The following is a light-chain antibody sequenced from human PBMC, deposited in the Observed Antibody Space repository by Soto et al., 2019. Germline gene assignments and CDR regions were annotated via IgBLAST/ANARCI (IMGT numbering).Light chain of an antibody. CDR2: GAS. Sequence: EIVWTQSPATLSLSPGERATLSCRASQSVSSNLAWYQKKPGQDPRILIYGASSRATGIPDRFSGSGSGTDFNLTISRLETEDFAVYYCQQYGSSTGTFGQGTKLDIK. J-gene: IGKJ1*01. CDR3: QQYGSSTGT. CDR1: QSVSSN. V-gene: IGKV3-20*01.